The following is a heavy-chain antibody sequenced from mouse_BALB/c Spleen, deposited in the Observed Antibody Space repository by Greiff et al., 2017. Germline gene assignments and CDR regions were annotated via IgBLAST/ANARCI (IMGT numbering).Heavy chain of an antibody. V-gene: IGHV5-12-1*01. CDR3: ARSDGYYVTYFDY. Sequence: EVMLVESGGGLVKPGGSLKLSCAASGFAFSSYDMSWVRQTPEKRLEWVAYISSGGGSTYYPDTVKGRFTISRDNAKNTLYLQMSSLKSEDTAMYYCARSDGYYVTYFDYWGQGTTLTVSS. D-gene: IGHD2-3*01. J-gene: IGHJ2*01. CDR2: ISSGGGST. CDR1: GFAFSSYD.